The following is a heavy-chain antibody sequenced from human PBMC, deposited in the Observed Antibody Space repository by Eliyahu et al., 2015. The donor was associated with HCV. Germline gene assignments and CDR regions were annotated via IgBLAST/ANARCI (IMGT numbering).Heavy chain of an antibody. CDR1: GXPXNXYY. D-gene: IGHD2-2*01. CDR2: IYYIGTT. J-gene: IGHJ5*02. V-gene: IGHV4-59*12. Sequence: QVQLQESGPGLVKPSETLSLTCTVSGXPXNXYYWTWIRQPPGKGLEWIGHIYYIGTTDYNPSLKSRITMSVDTSKNQLSLKLTSVTAADTAVYYCARRGGYCSTTTCSANPQYNWFDPWGQGTLVTVSS. CDR3: ARRGGYCSTTTCSANPQYNWFDP.